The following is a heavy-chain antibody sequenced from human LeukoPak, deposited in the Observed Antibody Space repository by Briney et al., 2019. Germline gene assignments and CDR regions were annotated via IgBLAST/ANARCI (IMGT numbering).Heavy chain of an antibody. D-gene: IGHD3-16*01. CDR3: ARARLGEFYYFDY. CDR2: IYYSGST. V-gene: IGHV4-59*01. Sequence: SETLSLTCTVSGASISSYYWSWIRQPAGKGLEWIGYIYYSGSTNYNPSLKSRVTMSVDTSRNQFSLKLSSVTAADTAVYHCARARLGEFYYFDYWGQGTLVTVSS. CDR1: GASISSYY. J-gene: IGHJ4*02.